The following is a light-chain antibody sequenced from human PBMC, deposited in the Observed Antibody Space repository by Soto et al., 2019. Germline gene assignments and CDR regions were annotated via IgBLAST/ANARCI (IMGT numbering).Light chain of an antibody. CDR3: QQSYSFPLT. CDR1: QSISNF. CDR2: DAS. Sequence: DIQMTQSPSSLSASVGDRVTITCRASQSISNFLNWYQQKPGKAPKLLIYDASTLQSGVPSRFSGSGSGTDFTLTMSSLQPEDFATYFCQQSYSFPLTLAEGPRWRS. V-gene: IGKV1-39*01. J-gene: IGKJ4*01.